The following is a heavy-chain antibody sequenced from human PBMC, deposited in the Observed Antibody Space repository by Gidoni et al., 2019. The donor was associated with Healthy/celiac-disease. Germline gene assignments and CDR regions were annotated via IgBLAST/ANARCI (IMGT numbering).Heavy chain of an antibody. J-gene: IGHJ4*02. CDR2: ISSSSSYI. CDR3: ARDSRIYGSGSLGGYFDY. CDR1: GFTFSSYR. V-gene: IGHV3-21*01. D-gene: IGHD3-10*01. Sequence: EVQLVESGGGLVKPGGSLRLSCAASGFTFSSYRMNWVRQAPGKGLEWVSSISSSSSYIYYADSVKGRFTISRDNAKNSLYLQMNSLRAEDTAVYYCARDSRIYGSGSLGGYFDYWGQGTLVTVSS.